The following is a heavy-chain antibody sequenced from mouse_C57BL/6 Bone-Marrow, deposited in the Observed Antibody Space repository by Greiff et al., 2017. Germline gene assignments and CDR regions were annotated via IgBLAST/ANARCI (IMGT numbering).Heavy chain of an antibody. J-gene: IGHJ4*01. CDR2: INSDGGST. CDR3: ARQRNWDGAMDY. Sequence: EVQGVESGGGLVQPGESLKLSCASNEYDFPSHDMSWVRKTPEKRLELVAAINSDGGSTSSPYTMARRVIISRANTKKTLYLQLSSLRSAATALYYCARQRNWDGAMDYWGQGTSVTVSS. V-gene: IGHV5-2*01. D-gene: IGHD4-1*01. CDR1: EYDFPSHD.